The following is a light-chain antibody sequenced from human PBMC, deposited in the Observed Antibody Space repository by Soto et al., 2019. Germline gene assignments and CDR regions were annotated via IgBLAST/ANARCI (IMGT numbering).Light chain of an antibody. CDR3: QQYNNWLS. CDR2: SAS. V-gene: IGKV3-15*01. CDR1: QRVSSN. Sequence: EIVVTQSPATLSVSPGERATLSCRASQRVSSNLACYQQRPGQAPRLLIYSASTRATGIPARFSGSGSGTEFTLTISSLQSEDFAVYYCQQYNNWLSFGGGTKVEI. J-gene: IGKJ4*01.